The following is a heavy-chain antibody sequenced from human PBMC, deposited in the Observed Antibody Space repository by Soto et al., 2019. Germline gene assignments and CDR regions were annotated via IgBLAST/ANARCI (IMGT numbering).Heavy chain of an antibody. CDR1: GGSVSSGSYY. D-gene: IGHD3-10*01. J-gene: IGHJ5*02. CDR2: IYYSGST. Sequence: PSETLSLTCTVSGGSVSSGSYYWSWIRQPPGKGLEWIGYIYYSGSTNYNPSLKSRVTISVDTSKNQFSLKLSSVTAADTAVYYCARDRVQNNWFDPWGQGTLVTVSS. CDR3: ARDRVQNNWFDP. V-gene: IGHV4-61*01.